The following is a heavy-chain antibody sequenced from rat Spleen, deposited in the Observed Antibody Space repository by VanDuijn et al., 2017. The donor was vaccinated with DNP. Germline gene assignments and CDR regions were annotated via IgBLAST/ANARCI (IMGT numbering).Heavy chain of an antibody. CDR3: ARDRQVRGAYYGMDA. V-gene: IGHV2-19*01. CDR1: GFSLTSYN. Sequence: QVQLEESGPGLMQPSETLSLTCSVSGFSLTSYNVHWVRQPPGKGLEWMGRLQSDGNTDYNSVLKSRLSISRDTSKRQVFLNMISLQTEDTAIYFCARDRQVRGAYYGMDAWGQGTSVTVSS. CDR2: LQSDGNT. D-gene: IGHD4-3*01. J-gene: IGHJ4*01.